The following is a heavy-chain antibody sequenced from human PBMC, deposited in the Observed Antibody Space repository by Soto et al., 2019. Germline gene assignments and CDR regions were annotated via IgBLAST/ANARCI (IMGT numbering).Heavy chain of an antibody. CDR1: GFTFSNAW. V-gene: IGHV3-15*07. Sequence: PGGSLRLSCAASGFTFSNAWMNWVRQAPGKGLEWIGRIKSKTDGGTTDYAAPVKGRFTISRDDSKNTLYLQMNSLKTEDTAVYYCTSDSRIYGMDVWGQGTTVTVSS. CDR3: TSDSRIYGMDV. J-gene: IGHJ6*02. D-gene: IGHD2-15*01. CDR2: IKSKTDGGTT.